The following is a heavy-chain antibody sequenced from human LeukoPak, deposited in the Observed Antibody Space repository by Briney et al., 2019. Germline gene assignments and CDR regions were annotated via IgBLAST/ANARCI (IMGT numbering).Heavy chain of an antibody. CDR1: VYTFTIYG. V-gene: IGHV1-18*01. Sequence: ASVKVSCKASVYTFTIYGISWVRQAPGQGLEWMGWISAYNGNTNYAQKLQGRVTMTTDTSTSTAYMELRSLRSDDTAVYYCARGRPSSGWFREPENWFDPWGQGTLVTVSS. CDR2: ISAYNGNT. CDR3: ARGRPSSGWFREPENWFDP. D-gene: IGHD3-10*01. J-gene: IGHJ5*02.